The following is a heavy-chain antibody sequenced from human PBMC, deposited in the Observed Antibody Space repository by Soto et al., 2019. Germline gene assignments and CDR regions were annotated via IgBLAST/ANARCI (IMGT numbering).Heavy chain of an antibody. CDR2: IYYSGST. Sequence: QVQLQESGPGLVKPSETLSLTCTVSGGSISSYYWSWIRQPPGKGLEWIGYIYYSGSTNYNPYLKSRVTISVDTSKNQFSLKLSSVTAADKAVYYCARGGDTATYNWFDPWGQGTLVTVSS. D-gene: IGHD5-18*01. V-gene: IGHV4-59*01. CDR3: ARGGDTATYNWFDP. CDR1: GGSISSYY. J-gene: IGHJ5*02.